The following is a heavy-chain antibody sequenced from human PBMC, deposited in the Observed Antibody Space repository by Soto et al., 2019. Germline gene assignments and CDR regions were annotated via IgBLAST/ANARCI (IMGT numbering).Heavy chain of an antibody. CDR2: INPNSGGT. D-gene: IGHD5-12*01. V-gene: IGHV1-2*04. J-gene: IGHJ6*02. CDR1: GYTFTGYY. Sequence: GASVKVSCKASGYTFTGYYMHWVRQAPGQGLEWMGWINPNSGGTNYAQKFQGWVTMTRDTSISTAYMELSRLRSDDTAVYYCAREGGIVATFYYYYGMDVWGQGTTVTVSS. CDR3: AREGGIVATFYYYYGMDV.